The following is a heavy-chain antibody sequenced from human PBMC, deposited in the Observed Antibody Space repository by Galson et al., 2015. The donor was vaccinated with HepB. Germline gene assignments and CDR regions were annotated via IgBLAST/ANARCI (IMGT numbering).Heavy chain of an antibody. CDR3: ARAHTYYYDSRGGY. CDR2: IYSGGST. Sequence: SLRLSCAASGFTVSSNYMSWVRQAPGKGLEWVSVIYSGGSTYYADSVKGRFTISRDNSKNTLYLQMNSLRAEDTAVYYCARAHTYYYDSRGGYWGQGTLVTVSS. V-gene: IGHV3-66*01. D-gene: IGHD3-22*01. J-gene: IGHJ4*02. CDR1: GFTVSSNY.